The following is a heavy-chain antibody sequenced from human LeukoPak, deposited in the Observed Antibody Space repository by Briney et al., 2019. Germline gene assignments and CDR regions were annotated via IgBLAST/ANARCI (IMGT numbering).Heavy chain of an antibody. Sequence: ASVKVSCKASGYTFTSYYMHWVRQAPGQGLEWMGIINPSDGSTSYAQKFQGRVTMTRDTSTSTAYMDLRSLRSDDTAVYYCARAGYENLIAGPDFWGQGTLVTVSS. J-gene: IGHJ4*02. CDR3: ARAGYENLIAGPDF. D-gene: IGHD1-1*01. V-gene: IGHV1-46*01. CDR1: GYTFTSYY. CDR2: INPSDGST.